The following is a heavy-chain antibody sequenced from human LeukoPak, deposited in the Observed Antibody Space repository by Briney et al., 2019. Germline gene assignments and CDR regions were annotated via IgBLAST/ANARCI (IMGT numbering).Heavy chain of an antibody. CDR1: GGSISSYY. D-gene: IGHD1-26*01. CDR2: IYYSGST. Sequence: SETLSLTCTVSGGSISSYYWSWIRQPPGKGLEWIGYIYYSGSTNYNPSLKSRVTISVDTSKNQFSLKLSSVTAADTAVYYCARYSGSPNWYYYYMDVWGKGTTVTVSS. CDR3: ARYSGSPNWYYYYMDV. V-gene: IGHV4-59*01. J-gene: IGHJ6*03.